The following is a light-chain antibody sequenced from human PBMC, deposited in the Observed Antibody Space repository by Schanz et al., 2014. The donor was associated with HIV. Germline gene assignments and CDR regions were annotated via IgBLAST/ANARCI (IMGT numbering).Light chain of an antibody. CDR1: QTVSSNS. CDR3: QHYGSS. V-gene: IGKV3-20*01. Sequence: EIALTQSPVILSLSPGERATLSCRASQTVSSNSLGWYQQKRGQVPRLLIYRAYRRANGIPDRFSGSGSGTDFKLTISRLEPEDFAVYYCQHYGSSFGPGTKVHI. CDR2: RAY. J-gene: IGKJ3*01.